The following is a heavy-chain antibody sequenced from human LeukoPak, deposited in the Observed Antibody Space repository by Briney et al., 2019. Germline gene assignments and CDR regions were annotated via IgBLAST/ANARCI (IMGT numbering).Heavy chain of an antibody. V-gene: IGHV3-30-3*01. CDR3: AKDLYTSRYACCFDY. Sequence: GGSLRLSCAASGFTFSSYAMHWVRQAPGKGLEWVAVISYDGSNKYYADSVKGRFTISRDNSKNMLYLQMNSLRAEDTAVYYCAKDLYTSRYACCFDYWGQGTLVTVSS. D-gene: IGHD6-13*01. CDR2: ISYDGSNK. J-gene: IGHJ4*02. CDR1: GFTFSSYA.